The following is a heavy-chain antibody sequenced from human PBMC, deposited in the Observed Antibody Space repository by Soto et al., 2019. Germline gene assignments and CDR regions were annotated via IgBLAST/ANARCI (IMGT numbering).Heavy chain of an antibody. D-gene: IGHD3-16*01. CDR3: TRGAWGYAFDV. CDR1: GDSISSGGYY. Sequence: SETLSLTCTASGDSISSGGYYWTWVRQRPGKGLEWIGYIRYSESTYYNPSLKSRVIVSIDTSKNQFSLRLSSVTAADTAVYFCTRGAWGYAFDVWGQGTMVTVSS. CDR2: IRYSEST. V-gene: IGHV4-31*03. J-gene: IGHJ3*01.